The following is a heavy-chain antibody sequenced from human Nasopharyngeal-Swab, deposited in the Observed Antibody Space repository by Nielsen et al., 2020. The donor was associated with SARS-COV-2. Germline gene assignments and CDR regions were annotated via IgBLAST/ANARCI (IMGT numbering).Heavy chain of an antibody. CDR2: ISGSGASP. Sequence: GESLKISCAASGFTFSNYGMSWVRQAPGKGLEWVSTISGSGASPYYADSVKDRFTISRDNSKNTMYLQMNSLRAEDTAVYHCAKSSEYCTSTSCYGLFGSWGQGTLVSVSS. CDR1: GFTFSNYG. V-gene: IGHV3-23*01. CDR3: AKSSEYCTSTSCYGLFGS. D-gene: IGHD2-2*01. J-gene: IGHJ4*02.